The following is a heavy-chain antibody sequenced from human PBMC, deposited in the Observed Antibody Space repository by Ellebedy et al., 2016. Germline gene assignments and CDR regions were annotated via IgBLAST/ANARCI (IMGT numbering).Heavy chain of an antibody. CDR3: ARHEPPYTTEGWFNP. Sequence: SETLSLXXAVYGGSFSGYYWSWIRQPPGKGLEWIGEINHSGSTNYNPSLKSRVTISVDTSKNQFSLKLSSVTAADTAVYYCARHEPPYTTEGWFNPWGQGTLVTVSS. CDR1: GGSFSGYY. V-gene: IGHV4-34*01. J-gene: IGHJ5*02. D-gene: IGHD1-14*01. CDR2: INHSGST.